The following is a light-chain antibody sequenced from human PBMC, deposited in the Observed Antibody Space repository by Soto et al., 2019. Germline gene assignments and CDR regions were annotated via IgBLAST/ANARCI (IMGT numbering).Light chain of an antibody. V-gene: IGKV1-33*01. CDR1: QDISNY. Sequence: DIQMTQSPSSLSASVGDRVTITCQASQDISNYLNWYQQKPGKAPMLLISDASNLETGVASRFSGSGSGTDFTFTISRVPPEDIATYFCQQCDDLPLTFGGGTKVEI. CDR2: DAS. J-gene: IGKJ4*01. CDR3: QQCDDLPLT.